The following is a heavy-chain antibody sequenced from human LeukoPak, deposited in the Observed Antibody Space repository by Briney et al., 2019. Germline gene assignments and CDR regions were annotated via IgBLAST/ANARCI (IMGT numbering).Heavy chain of an antibody. CDR1: GGSIRSSYYY. Sequence: SETLSLTCTVSGGSIRSSYYYWGWIRQPPGKGLEWIGSIYDSGSTYYNPSLKSRVTISVDTSKNQFSLKLNSVTAADTAVYYCARGKFWSTTSHVSPYSAWGQGTLVTVSS. V-gene: IGHV4-39*01. D-gene: IGHD1-26*01. CDR3: ARGKFWSTTSHVSPYSA. CDR2: IYDSGST. J-gene: IGHJ5*02.